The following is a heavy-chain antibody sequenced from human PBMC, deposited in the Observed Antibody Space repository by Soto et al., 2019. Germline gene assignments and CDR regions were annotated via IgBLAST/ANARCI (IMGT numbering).Heavy chain of an antibody. CDR3: ASLVGYDSSGFVL. D-gene: IGHD3-22*01. CDR1: GGSISSSSYY. Sequence: QLQLQESGPGLVKPSETLSLTCTVSGGSISSSSYYWGWIRQPPGKGLEWIGSIYYSGSTYYNPSLKSRVTISVDTSKNQFSLKLSSVTAADTAVYYCASLVGYDSSGFVLWGQGTLVTVSS. J-gene: IGHJ4*02. CDR2: IYYSGST. V-gene: IGHV4-39*01.